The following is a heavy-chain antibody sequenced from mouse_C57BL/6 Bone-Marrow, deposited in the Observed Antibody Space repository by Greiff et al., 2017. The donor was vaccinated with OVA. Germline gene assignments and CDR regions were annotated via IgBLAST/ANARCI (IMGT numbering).Heavy chain of an antibody. CDR1: GYTFTDYE. V-gene: IGHV1-15*01. CDR2: IDPETGGT. J-gene: IGHJ2*01. CDR3: TRPLYYGKNY. D-gene: IGHD1-1*01. Sequence: VQLQQSGAELVRPGASVTLSCKASGYTFTDYEMHWVKQTPVHGLEWIGAIDPETGGTAYNQKFKGKAILTADKSSSTAYMELRSLTSEDSAVYYCTRPLYYGKNYWGQGTTLTVSS.